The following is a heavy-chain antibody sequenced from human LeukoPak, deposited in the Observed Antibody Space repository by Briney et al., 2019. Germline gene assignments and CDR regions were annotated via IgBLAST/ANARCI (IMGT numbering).Heavy chain of an antibody. CDR3: ARANYDILTGTTIDY. J-gene: IGHJ4*02. CDR1: GYTFTGYY. Sequence: ASVKVSCKASGYTFTGYYMHWVRQAPGQGLEWMGWINPNSGGTNYAQKFQGRVTMTRDTSISIAYMELSRLRSDDTAVYYCARANYDILTGTTIDYWGQGTLVTVSS. CDR2: INPNSGGT. V-gene: IGHV1-2*02. D-gene: IGHD3-9*01.